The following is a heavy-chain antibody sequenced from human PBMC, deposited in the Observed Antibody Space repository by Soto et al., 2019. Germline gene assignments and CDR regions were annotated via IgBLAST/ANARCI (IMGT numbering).Heavy chain of an antibody. CDR1: GFTFSGST. Sequence: EVQLVQSGGGLVQPGGSLKLSCAASGFTFSGSTVHWVRQASGEGLQWVGRIRSKANDYATTYIASVKGRFTISRDDSRNTAYLQMSDLKTEYTAVYYCTGGYCTGGTCYSGYFQHWGQGPLVTVFS. J-gene: IGHJ1*01. D-gene: IGHD2-15*01. V-gene: IGHV3-73*02. CDR2: IRSKANDYAT. CDR3: TGGYCTGGTCYSGYFQH.